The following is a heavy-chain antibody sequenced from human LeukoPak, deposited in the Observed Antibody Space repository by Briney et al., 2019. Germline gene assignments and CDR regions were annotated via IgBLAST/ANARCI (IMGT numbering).Heavy chain of an antibody. CDR3: ARTGSNYRGFYGMDV. CDR2: IIPIFGTA. J-gene: IGHJ6*02. Sequence: GASVKVSCKASGGTFSSYAISWVRQAPGQGLEWMGGIIPIFGTANYAQKFQGRVTITADESTSTAYMELSSLRSEDTAVYYCARTGSNYRGFYGMDVWGQGTTVTVSS. D-gene: IGHD4-11*01. V-gene: IGHV1-69*13. CDR1: GGTFSSYA.